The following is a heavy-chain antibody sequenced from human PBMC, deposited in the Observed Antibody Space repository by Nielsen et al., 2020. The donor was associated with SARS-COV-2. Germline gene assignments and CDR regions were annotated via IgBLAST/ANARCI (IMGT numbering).Heavy chain of an antibody. V-gene: IGHV4-30-2*01. D-gene: IGHD5-18*01. CDR1: GGSISSYS. J-gene: IGHJ4*02. Sequence: SETLFLTCTVSGGSISSYSWSWIRQPPGKGLEWIGYIYHSGSTYYNPSLKSRVTISVDRSKNQFSLKLSSVTAADTAVYYCARGGPPGYSYGTKFDYWGQGTLVTVSS. CDR3: ARGGPPGYSYGTKFDY. CDR2: IYHSGST.